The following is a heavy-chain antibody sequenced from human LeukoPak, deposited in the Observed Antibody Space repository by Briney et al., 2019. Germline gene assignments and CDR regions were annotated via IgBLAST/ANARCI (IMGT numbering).Heavy chain of an antibody. Sequence: GASVMVSCKASGGTFSSYAISWVRQAPGQGLEWMGGIIPIFGTANYALKFRGRVTITADESTSTAYMELSSLRSEDTAVYYCATDLDTAMVTPAFDYWGQGTLVTVSS. V-gene: IGHV1-69*13. CDR1: GGTFSSYA. CDR3: ATDLDTAMVTPAFDY. CDR2: IIPIFGTA. J-gene: IGHJ4*02. D-gene: IGHD5-18*01.